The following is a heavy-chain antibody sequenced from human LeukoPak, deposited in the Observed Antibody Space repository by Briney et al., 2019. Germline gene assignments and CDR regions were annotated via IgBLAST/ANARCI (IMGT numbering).Heavy chain of an antibody. V-gene: IGHV5-51*01. J-gene: IGHJ4*02. CDR2: IYPGDSYT. Sequence: GESLKISCKRSGYSFTSYWISWVRQLPGKGLDWMGIIYPGDSYTRHSPSFQGQTTLSAAQSISTGYLQWSSLKASETAMYYCARHESSGVSYWGQGTLVTVSS. D-gene: IGHD3-22*01. CDR1: GYSFTSYW. CDR3: ARHESSGVSY.